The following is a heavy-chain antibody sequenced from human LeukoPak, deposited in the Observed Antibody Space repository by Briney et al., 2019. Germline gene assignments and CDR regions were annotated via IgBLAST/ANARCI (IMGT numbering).Heavy chain of an antibody. D-gene: IGHD3-22*01. V-gene: IGHV3-49*04. CDR1: GLSFGGDA. Sequence: PGGSLRLSCRGSGLSFGGDAVSWVRQAPGKGLEWVGFIRDKVSGGTTEYVASVRGRFTISRDDSRSIAYLQMTRLKTEDTAVYYCTINYYNGSLYEDYWGQGTLATVSS. CDR3: TINYYNGSLYEDY. CDR2: IRDKVSGGTT. J-gene: IGHJ4*02.